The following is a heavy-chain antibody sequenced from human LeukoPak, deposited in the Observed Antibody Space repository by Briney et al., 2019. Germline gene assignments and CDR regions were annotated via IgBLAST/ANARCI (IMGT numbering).Heavy chain of an antibody. Sequence: GGSLRLSCAASGFTFDDYAMHWVRQAPGKGLEWVSGISWNSGSIGYADSVKGRFTISRDNAKNSLYLQMNSLRAEDTALYYCAKDPEVTTGGGYDYWGQGTLVTISS. J-gene: IGHJ4*02. CDR1: GFTFDDYA. CDR2: ISWNSGSI. V-gene: IGHV3-9*01. D-gene: IGHD4-17*01. CDR3: AKDPEVTTGGGYDY.